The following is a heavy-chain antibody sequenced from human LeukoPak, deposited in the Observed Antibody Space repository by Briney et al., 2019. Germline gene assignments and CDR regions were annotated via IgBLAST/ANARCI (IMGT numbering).Heavy chain of an antibody. CDR2: IYYSGST. D-gene: IGHD3-10*01. CDR1: GGSISSYY. Sequence: SETLSLTCTVSGGSISSYYWSWIRQPPGKGLEWIGYIYYSGSTNYSPSLKSRVTISVDTSKNQFSLKLSSVTAADTAVYYCARDDDYGSGRLDYWGQGTLVTVSS. V-gene: IGHV4-59*01. J-gene: IGHJ4*02. CDR3: ARDDDYGSGRLDY.